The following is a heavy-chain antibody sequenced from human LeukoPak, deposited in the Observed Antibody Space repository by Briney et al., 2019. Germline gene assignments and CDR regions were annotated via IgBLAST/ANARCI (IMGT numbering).Heavy chain of an antibody. CDR3: ARDQTLAGLAFDI. V-gene: IGHV3-21*01. D-gene: IGHD6-19*01. J-gene: IGHJ3*02. CDR1: GFTFSSYS. Sequence: GGSLRLSCAASGFTFSSYSMNWVRQAPGKGLEWVSSISSSSSYIYYADSVKGRFTISRDNSKNTLDLQMKSLRAEDTAVYYCARDQTLAGLAFDIWGQGTMVTVSS. CDR2: ISSSSSYI.